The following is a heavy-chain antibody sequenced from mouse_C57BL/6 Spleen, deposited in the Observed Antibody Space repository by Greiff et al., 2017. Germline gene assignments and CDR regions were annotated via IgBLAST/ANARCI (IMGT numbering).Heavy chain of an antibody. Sequence: VQLKESVAELVRPGASVKLSCTASGFNFKNNYMHWVKQRPEQGLEWIGRIDPANGNPKYAPKFQGKATITAATASNTAYLQLSRLTSADNAIYYCARSGGNSYFDYWGQVNTLTVSS. J-gene: IGHJ2*01. CDR3: ARSGGNSYFDY. V-gene: IGHV14-3*01. CDR2: IDPANGNP. D-gene: IGHD2-1*01. CDR1: GFNFKNNY.